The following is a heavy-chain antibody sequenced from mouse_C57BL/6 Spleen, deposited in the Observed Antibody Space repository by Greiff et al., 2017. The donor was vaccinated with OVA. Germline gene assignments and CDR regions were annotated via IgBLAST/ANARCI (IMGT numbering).Heavy chain of an antibody. D-gene: IGHD1-1*01. V-gene: IGHV1-80*01. J-gene: IGHJ4*01. CDR2: IYPGAGDT. CDR1: GYAFSSYW. CDR3: ARSPGSSYDYYAMDY. Sequence: QVQLQQSGAELVKPGASVKISCKASGYAFSSYWMNWVKQRPGKGLEWIGQIYPGAGDTNYNGKVKGKATLTAYKSSSTAYMQLSSLTSEASAVSFCARSPGSSYDYYAMDYWGQGTSVTVSS.